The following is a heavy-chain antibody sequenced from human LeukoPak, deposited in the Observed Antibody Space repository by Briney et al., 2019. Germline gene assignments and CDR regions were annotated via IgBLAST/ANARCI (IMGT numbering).Heavy chain of an antibody. CDR2: INPNSGGT. CDR1: GYTFTGYY. CDR3: ASLFIAARPIVDNQMDV. Sequence: ASVKLSCKASGYTFTGYYMHWVRQAPGQGLEWMGWINPNSGGTNYAQKFQGRVTMTRDTSISTAYMELSRLRSDDTAMYYCASLFIAARPIVDNQMDVWGKATTVAVSS. V-gene: IGHV1-2*02. D-gene: IGHD6-6*01. J-gene: IGHJ6*04.